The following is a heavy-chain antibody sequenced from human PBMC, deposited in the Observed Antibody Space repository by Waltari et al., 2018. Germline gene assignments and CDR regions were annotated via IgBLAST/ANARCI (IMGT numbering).Heavy chain of an antibody. J-gene: IGHJ4*02. Sequence: QVQLVESGGGLVKPGGSLRLSCVAAGFTFSDYYMSWIRLAPEKGLEVVSRISSSGDTIDYAASVKGRITSSGDNAKNSLYLQMYSLRAEDTALYYCAREGLAVAATIDYWGQGTLVTVSS. CDR1: GFTFSDYY. D-gene: IGHD6-19*01. V-gene: IGHV3-11*01. CDR2: ISSSGDTI. CDR3: AREGLAVAATIDY.